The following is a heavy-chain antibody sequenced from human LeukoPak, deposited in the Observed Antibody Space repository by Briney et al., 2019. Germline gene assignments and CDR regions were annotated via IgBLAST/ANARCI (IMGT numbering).Heavy chain of an antibody. V-gene: IGHV1-18*01. CDR2: ISAYNGNT. Sequence: ASVKVSCKASGYTFTSYGISWVRQAPGQGLEWMGWISAYNGNTNFAQKLQGRITMTTDTSTSTAYMELRSLRSDDTAVYYCVRARGYSGYDPDNWFDPWGQGTLVTVSS. D-gene: IGHD5-12*01. J-gene: IGHJ5*02. CDR3: VRARGYSGYDPDNWFDP. CDR1: GYTFTSYG.